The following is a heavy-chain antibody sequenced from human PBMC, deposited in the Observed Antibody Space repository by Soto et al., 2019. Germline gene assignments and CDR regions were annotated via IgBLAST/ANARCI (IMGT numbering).Heavy chain of an antibody. V-gene: IGHV4-30-4*01. CDR2: IYKSATT. CDR3: ARGRYCLTGRCFPNWFDS. J-gene: IGHJ5*01. CDR1: GDSISNLDYF. D-gene: IGHD7-27*01. Sequence: TLSLTCSVSGDSISNLDYFWAWIRKPPGQALEYIGYIYKSATTYYNPSFESRVAISVDTSKSQFSLNVTSVTAADTAVYFCARGRYCLTGRCFPNWFDSWGQGALVTVSS.